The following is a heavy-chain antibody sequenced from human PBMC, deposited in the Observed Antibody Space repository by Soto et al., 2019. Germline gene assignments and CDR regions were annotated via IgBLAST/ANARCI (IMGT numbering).Heavy chain of an antibody. Sequence: QVQLQESGPGLVKPSETLSLTCTVSGASISSYYWSWIRQPPGKGLEWIGSIYYSGSTNYNPSLQSRVIISVDTSIKPFSLSLSSVTAADTAVYYCARGRLGILEYWGLGTLVTVSS. CDR1: GASISSYY. J-gene: IGHJ4*02. V-gene: IGHV4-59*01. D-gene: IGHD3-9*01. CDR2: IYYSGST. CDR3: ARGRLGILEY.